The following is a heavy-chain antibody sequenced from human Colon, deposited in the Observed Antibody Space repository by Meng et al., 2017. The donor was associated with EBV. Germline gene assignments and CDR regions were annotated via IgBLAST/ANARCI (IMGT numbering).Heavy chain of an antibody. V-gene: IGHV4-4*02. CDR3: ARGNAYNAPSFDY. CDR1: GASISSNNW. Sequence: QAQLQESGPGLVGPSGTLSLTCAVSGASISSNNWWSWVRQPPGKGLEWIGEIYHGGNTNYNPSLKSRVTISVDRSNDQFSLSLSSVTAADTAVYYCARGNAYNAPSFDYWGQGTLVTVSS. D-gene: IGHD5-24*01. J-gene: IGHJ4*02. CDR2: IYHGGNT.